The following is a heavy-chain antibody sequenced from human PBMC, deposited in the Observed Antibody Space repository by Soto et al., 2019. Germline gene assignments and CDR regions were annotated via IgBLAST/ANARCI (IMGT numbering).Heavy chain of an antibody. D-gene: IGHD3-22*01. Sequence: LRLSCAASGFTFTSYTMNWVRQAPGKGLEWVSSISSSSNYIYYADSVKGRFTISRDNAKNSLYLQINSLRAEDTAVYYCARELNYYDSSGYHSTEGAHWGQGTLVTVSS. V-gene: IGHV3-21*01. CDR1: GFTFTSYT. CDR2: ISSSSNYI. CDR3: ARELNYYDSSGYHSTEGAH. J-gene: IGHJ4*02.